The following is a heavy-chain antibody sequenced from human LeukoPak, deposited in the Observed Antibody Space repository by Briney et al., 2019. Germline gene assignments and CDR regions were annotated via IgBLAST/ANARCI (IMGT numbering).Heavy chain of an antibody. D-gene: IGHD6-6*01. CDR3: ARIGYSSSSMDS. Sequence: GVSLRLSCAASGFTFSNYWMSWVRQAPGKGLEWVANINQDGSVKYYVDSVKGRFTISRGNAKSSLYLQMNSLRAEDTAVYYCARIGYSSSSMDSWGQGTLVTVSS. V-gene: IGHV3-7*01. CDR2: INQDGSVK. J-gene: IGHJ4*02. CDR1: GFTFSNYW.